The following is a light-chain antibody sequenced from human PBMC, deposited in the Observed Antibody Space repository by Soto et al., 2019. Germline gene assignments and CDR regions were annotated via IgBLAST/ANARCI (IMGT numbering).Light chain of an antibody. CDR2: DVA. V-gene: IGLV2-14*03. J-gene: IGLJ1*01. CDR1: SSDVGRYNF. Sequence: QSVLTQPASVSGSPGQSISISCTGTSSDVGRYNFVSWYQQRPGKAPKLIMYDVANRPSGISNRFSGSKSGNTASLTISGLQAEDEADYYCSSYTGSTSLVYVFGTGTKLTV. CDR3: SSYTGSTSLVYV.